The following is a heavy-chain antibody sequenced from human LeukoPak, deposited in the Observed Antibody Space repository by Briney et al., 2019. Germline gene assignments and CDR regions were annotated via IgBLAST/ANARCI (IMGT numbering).Heavy chain of an antibody. J-gene: IGHJ6*02. V-gene: IGHV1-18*01. CDR2: ISAYNGNT. CDR3: AAETTDHYYYYYGMDV. Sequence: ASVKVSCKASGYTFTSYGISWVRQAPGQGLEWMGWISAYNGNTNYAQKLQGRVTMTTDTSTSTAYMELRGLRSDDTAVYYCAAETTDHYYYYYGMDVWGQGTTVTVSS. CDR1: GYTFTSYG. D-gene: IGHD4-11*01.